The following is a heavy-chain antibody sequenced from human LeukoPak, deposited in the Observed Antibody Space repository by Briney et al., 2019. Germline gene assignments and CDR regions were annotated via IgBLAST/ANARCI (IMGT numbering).Heavy chain of an antibody. CDR2: IKSQTDGETT. V-gene: IGHV3-15*01. Sequence: GGSLRLSYADSGFTFTNAWLSWVRQAPGTGLEWIGRIKSQTDGETTNYAEPVRGRFTISRDDSKSAVYLQMNSLKIEDTAVYYCTTDLGTYYHGSQRLIPIDYWGQGTLVTVSS. J-gene: IGHJ4*02. D-gene: IGHD3-10*01. CDR1: GFTFTNAW. CDR3: TTDLGTYYHGSQRLIPIDY.